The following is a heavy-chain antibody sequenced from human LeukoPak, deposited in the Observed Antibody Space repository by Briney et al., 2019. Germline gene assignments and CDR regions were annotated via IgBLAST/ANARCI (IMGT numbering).Heavy chain of an antibody. D-gene: IGHD3-22*01. Sequence: GGSLRLTCAASGFTFSSYAMSWVRQAPGKGLEWVSAISGSGGSTYYADSMKGRFTISRDNSKNTLYLQMNSLRAEDTAVYYCASYYYDSSGYGYWGQGTLVTVSS. J-gene: IGHJ4*02. CDR2: ISGSGGST. V-gene: IGHV3-23*01. CDR3: ASYYYDSSGYGY. CDR1: GFTFSSYA.